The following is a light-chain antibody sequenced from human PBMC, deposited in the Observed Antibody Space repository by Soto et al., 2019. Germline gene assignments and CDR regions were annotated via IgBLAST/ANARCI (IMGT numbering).Light chain of an antibody. Sequence: QSVLTQPASVSGSPGQSITISCTGTSSDVGGYNYVSWYQQHPGNAPKLMISEVSNRPSGISNRFSGPKSANTAFLTISGLQAEDEADYYCSSYTRSSTLVVFGTGTKLTVL. V-gene: IGLV2-14*01. J-gene: IGLJ1*01. CDR3: SSYTRSSTLVV. CDR1: SSDVGGYNY. CDR2: EVS.